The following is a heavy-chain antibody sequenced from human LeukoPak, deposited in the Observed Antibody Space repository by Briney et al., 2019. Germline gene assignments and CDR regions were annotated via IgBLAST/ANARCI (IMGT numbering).Heavy chain of an antibody. V-gene: IGHV3-48*03. CDR1: GFTFCGYE. D-gene: IGHD3-3*01. CDR2: ISRSGTII. CDR3: ARERDDYYFDY. Sequence: GGSLRLSCAASGFTFCGYEMNWVRQAPGKGLEWVSYISRSGTIISYADSVRGRLTISRDNAKNSLYLQMNSLRAEDTAVYYCARERDDYYFDYCGQGTLVTVSS. J-gene: IGHJ4*02.